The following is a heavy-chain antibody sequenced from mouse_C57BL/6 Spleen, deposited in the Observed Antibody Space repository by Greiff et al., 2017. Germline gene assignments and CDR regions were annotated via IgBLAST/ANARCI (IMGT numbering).Heavy chain of an antibody. J-gene: IGHJ4*01. V-gene: IGHV1-55*01. CDR2: IYPGSGST. Sequence: VQLQQPGAELVKPGASVKMSCKASGYTFTSYWITWVKPRPGQGLAWIGDIYPGSGSTNYNEKFKSKATLTVDTSSSTAYMQLSSLTSEDSAVYYCARYDGYGYAMDYWGQGTSVTVSS. CDR1: GYTFTSYW. CDR3: ARYDGYGYAMDY. D-gene: IGHD2-3*01.